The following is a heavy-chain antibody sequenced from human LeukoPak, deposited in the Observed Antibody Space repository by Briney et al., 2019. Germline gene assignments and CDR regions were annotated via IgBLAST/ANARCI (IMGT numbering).Heavy chain of an antibody. D-gene: IGHD3-22*01. Sequence: LSGGSLRLSCAASGFTVSSNYMSWVRQAPGKGLEWVSVIYSGGSAYYADSVKGRFNISRDKSKNTLYLQMNSLRAEDTAVYYCAGSYGGSGYLDYWGQGTLVTVSS. J-gene: IGHJ4*02. CDR3: AGSYGGSGYLDY. V-gene: IGHV3-53*01. CDR2: IYSGGSA. CDR1: GFTVSSNY.